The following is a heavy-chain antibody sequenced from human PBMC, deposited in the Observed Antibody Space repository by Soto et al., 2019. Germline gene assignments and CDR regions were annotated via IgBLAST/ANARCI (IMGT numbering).Heavy chain of an antibody. V-gene: IGHV1-2*02. CDR2: INPKSGDT. D-gene: IGHD3-10*01. CDR1: GYTFTHYF. Sequence: QVRLMQSGPEVRRPGASVTVSCKASGYTFTHYFIHWVRRAPGQGLEWMGYINPKSGDTHYSQTCRGRVSLTRDTSTDTANMGLSSLKSDDTAVYFCARVPGHKNSRGDFWGQGTPITDSS. CDR3: ARVPGHKNSRGDF. J-gene: IGHJ4*02.